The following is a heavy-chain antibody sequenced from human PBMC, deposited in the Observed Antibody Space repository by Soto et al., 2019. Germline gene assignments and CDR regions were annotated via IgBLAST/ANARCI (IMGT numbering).Heavy chain of an antibody. CDR2: ISGSGDGT. CDR1: GFTVNSHV. V-gene: IGHV3-23*01. CDR3: TRSRGFGGMDV. J-gene: IGHJ6*02. D-gene: IGHD3-22*01. Sequence: GGSLRLSCAASGFTVNSHVMSWVRQAPGKGLEWVSSISGSGDGTYYGDSVKGRFTISRDSSSSTVYLEMKNLRGEDAAVYFCTRSRGFGGMDVWGQGTTVTVSS.